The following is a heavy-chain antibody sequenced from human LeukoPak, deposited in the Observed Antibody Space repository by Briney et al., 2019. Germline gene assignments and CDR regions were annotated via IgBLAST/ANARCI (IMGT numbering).Heavy chain of an antibody. D-gene: IGHD5-24*01. V-gene: IGHV4-59*01. CDR2: IYYSGST. CDR1: GGSMRSYY. J-gene: IGHJ4*02. CDR3: ARDRDGYNRFDY. Sequence: KASETLSLTCTVSGGSMRSYYWSWIRQPPGKGLEWIGYIYYSGSTDYNPSLKSRVTISVGTSKNQFSLKLRSVTAADTALYYCARDRDGYNRFDYWGQGTLVTVSS.